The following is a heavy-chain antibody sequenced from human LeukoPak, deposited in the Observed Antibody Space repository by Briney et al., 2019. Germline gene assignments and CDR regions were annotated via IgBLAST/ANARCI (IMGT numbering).Heavy chain of an antibody. J-gene: IGHJ6*03. CDR2: INHSGST. CDR3: ARHVRGFMPHYMDV. CDR1: GGSFSGYY. V-gene: IGHV4-34*01. D-gene: IGHD2-2*01. Sequence: PSETLSLTCAVYGGSFSGYYWSWIRQPPGKGLEWIGGINHSGSTNYNPSLKSRVTISVDTSKNQFSLKLSSVTAADTAVYYCARHVRGFMPHYMDVWGKGTTVTVSS.